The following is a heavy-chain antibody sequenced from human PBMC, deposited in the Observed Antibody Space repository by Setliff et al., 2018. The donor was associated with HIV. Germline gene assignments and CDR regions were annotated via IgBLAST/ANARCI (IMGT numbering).Heavy chain of an antibody. D-gene: IGHD3-10*01. V-gene: IGHV4-31*03. Sequence: SETLSLTCTVSGGSISSGGYYWSWIRQHPGKGLEWIGYIYYSGSTYFNPSLKSRVAISVATSENQFSLILNSVTAADTAVYYCASGSGSHYNSGDWYFDRWGRGTLITVSS. CDR3: ASGSGSHYNSGDWYFDR. CDR1: GGSISSGGYY. J-gene: IGHJ2*01. CDR2: IYYSGST.